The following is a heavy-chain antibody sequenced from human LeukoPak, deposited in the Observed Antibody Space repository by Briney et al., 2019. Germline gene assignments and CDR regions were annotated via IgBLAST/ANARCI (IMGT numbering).Heavy chain of an antibody. Sequence: GGSLRLSCAASHFTFSVFGMHWVRQAPGKGLEWVAFMSYEGSRKYYGDSVKGRFTISRDNSKNTVYLQMNSLRAEDTAVYYCAKDPPEGDPYYFDYWGQGTLVTVSS. V-gene: IGHV3-33*03. CDR1: HFTFSVFG. J-gene: IGHJ4*02. CDR2: MSYEGSRK. D-gene: IGHD3-16*01. CDR3: AKDPPEGDPYYFDY.